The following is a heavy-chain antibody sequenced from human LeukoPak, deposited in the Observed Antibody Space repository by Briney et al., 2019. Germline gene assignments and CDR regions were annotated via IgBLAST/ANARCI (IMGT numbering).Heavy chain of an antibody. J-gene: IGHJ6*02. V-gene: IGHV4-34*01. Sequence: SETLSLTCAVQRGSFSGSFWSWIRQSPGMGLEWIGEINHSGTSNYSPSLKSRVTMSVDTSKNQFSLKLTSVTAADTAVYYCARGTTFRVGGVYYYGMDVWGQGTTVTVSS. CDR2: INHSGTS. D-gene: IGHD3-3*01. CDR1: RGSFSGSF. CDR3: ARGTTFRVGGVYYYGMDV.